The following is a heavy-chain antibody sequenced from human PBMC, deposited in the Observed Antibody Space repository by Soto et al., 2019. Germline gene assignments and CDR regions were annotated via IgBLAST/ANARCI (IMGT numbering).Heavy chain of an antibody. V-gene: IGHV3-74*01. J-gene: IGHJ4*02. CDR2: INSDGSST. Sequence: PGGSLRLSCAASGFTFSSYWMHWVRQAPGKGLVWVSRINSDGSSTNYADSVKGRFTISRDNAKNTLYLQMNSLRAEDTAVYYCALIVATTGSFDNWGQGTLVTVSS. D-gene: IGHD5-12*01. CDR3: ALIVATTGSFDN. CDR1: GFTFSSYW.